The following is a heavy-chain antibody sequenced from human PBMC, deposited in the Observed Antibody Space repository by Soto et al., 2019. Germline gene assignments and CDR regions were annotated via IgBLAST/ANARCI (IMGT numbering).Heavy chain of an antibody. D-gene: IGHD6-25*01. Sequence: EVQLVESGGGLIQPGGSLRLSCAVSGFSVSNTYMSWVRQAPGKGLEWISVIYRGRATYYADSVKGRFTISRDDSRNTAYLQMNSLTTEDTAVYFCAGDSSGSSRADSFDIWGQGTMVTVSS. CDR2: IYRGRAT. CDR1: GFSVSNTY. J-gene: IGHJ3*02. V-gene: IGHV3-53*01. CDR3: AGDSSGSSRADSFDI.